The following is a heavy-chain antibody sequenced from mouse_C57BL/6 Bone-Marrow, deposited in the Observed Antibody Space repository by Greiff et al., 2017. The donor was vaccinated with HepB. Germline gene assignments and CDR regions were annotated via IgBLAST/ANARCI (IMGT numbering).Heavy chain of an antibody. CDR3: ARSLITTVRVWYFDV. J-gene: IGHJ1*03. CDR2: ISGGGGNT. D-gene: IGHD1-1*01. V-gene: IGHV5-9*01. Sequence: EVKLVESGGGLVKPGGSLKLSCAASGFTFSSYTMSWVRQTPEKRLEWVATISGGGGNTYYPDSVKGRFTISRDNAKNTLYLQMSSLRSEDTAFYYCARSLITTVRVWYFDVWGTGTTVTVSS. CDR1: GFTFSSYT.